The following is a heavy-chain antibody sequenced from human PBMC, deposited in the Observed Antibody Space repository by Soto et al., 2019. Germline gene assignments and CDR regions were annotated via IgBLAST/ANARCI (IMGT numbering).Heavy chain of an antibody. J-gene: IGHJ4*02. Sequence: KPXESLRLSCVGSGFTFSGYSMAGVRQAPGRGLEWVASISSRSTNIDYADSVKGRFTISRDNAKNLVSLQMSSLRGEDTALYYCAKFTEPGYSSIWYYFEYWGQGTPVTVSS. CDR2: ISSRSTNI. CDR3: AKFTEPGYSSIWYYFEY. CDR1: GFTFSGYS. V-gene: IGHV3-21*06. D-gene: IGHD6-19*01.